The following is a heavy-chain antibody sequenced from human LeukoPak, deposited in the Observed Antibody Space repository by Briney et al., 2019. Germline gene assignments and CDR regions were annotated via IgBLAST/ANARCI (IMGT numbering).Heavy chain of an antibody. CDR2: ISWNSGSI. CDR3: AKEKVNGVGKFDP. CDR1: GFTFVDYA. D-gene: IGHD3-22*01. V-gene: IGHV3-9*01. J-gene: IGHJ5*02. Sequence: RCPRLSSAASGFTFVDYAMHWGRQAPGEGLGWVSGISWNSGSIGYADSVKGRFTISRDNAKNSLYLQMNSLRAEDTALYYCAKEKVNGVGKFDPWGQGTLVTVSS.